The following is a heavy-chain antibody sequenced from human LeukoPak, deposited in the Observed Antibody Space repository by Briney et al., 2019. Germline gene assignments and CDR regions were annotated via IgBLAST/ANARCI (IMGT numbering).Heavy chain of an antibody. CDR2: IYYSGST. J-gene: IGHJ5*02. V-gene: IGHV4-39*01. CDR1: GGSISSSSYY. D-gene: IGHD2-2*01. CDR3: ARGHCSSTSCYYAAWFDP. Sequence: PSETLSLTCTVSGGSISSSSYYWGWIRQPPEKGLEWIGSIYYSGSTYYKPSLKSRVTISVDTSKNQFSLKLISVTAADTAVYYCARGHCSSTSCYYAAWFDPWGQGTLVTVSS.